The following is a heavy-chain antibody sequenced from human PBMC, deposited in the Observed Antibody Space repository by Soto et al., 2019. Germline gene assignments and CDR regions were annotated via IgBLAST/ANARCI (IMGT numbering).Heavy chain of an antibody. CDR2: IIPIFGTA. V-gene: IGHV1-69*12. J-gene: IGHJ4*02. CDR3: ARAAMNCISTSCYLDY. D-gene: IGHD2-2*01. CDR1: GGTFSNYA. Sequence: QVQLVKSGAEVKKPGSSVKVSCKASGGTFSNYAISWVRQAPGQGLEWMGGIIPIFGTANYAQKFQGRVTITADESTSTAYMELSSLRSEDTAVYYCARAAMNCISTSCYLDYWGQGTLVTVSS.